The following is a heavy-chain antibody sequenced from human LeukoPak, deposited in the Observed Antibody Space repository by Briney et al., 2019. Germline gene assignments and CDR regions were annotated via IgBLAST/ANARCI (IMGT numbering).Heavy chain of an antibody. J-gene: IGHJ4*02. D-gene: IGHD5-24*01. CDR2: IWHDGSNK. V-gene: IGHV3-33*06. CDR3: AKDLESRDGYNCSFDS. CDR1: GFPFSTYV. Sequence: GGSLRLSCAASGFPFSTYVMHWVRQAPGKGLEWVAIIWHDGSNKNYVDSVKGRFTIPRDNSKNKLFLQMNTLRAADTAMYYCAKDLESRDGYNCSFDSWGQGTLVPVSS.